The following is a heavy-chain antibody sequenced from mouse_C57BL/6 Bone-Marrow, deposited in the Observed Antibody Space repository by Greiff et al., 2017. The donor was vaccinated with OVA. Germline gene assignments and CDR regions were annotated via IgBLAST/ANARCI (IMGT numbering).Heavy chain of an antibody. CDR1: GYTFTSYW. CDR2: IYPGSGST. Sequence: QVQLQQPGAELVKPGASVKMSCKASGYTFTSYWITWVKQRPGQGLEWIGDIYPGSGSTNYNEKFKSKATLTVDTSSSTAYMQLSSLTSEDSAVDYCARYDGYYPYAMDYWGQGTSVTVSS. V-gene: IGHV1-55*01. D-gene: IGHD2-3*01. CDR3: ARYDGYYPYAMDY. J-gene: IGHJ4*01.